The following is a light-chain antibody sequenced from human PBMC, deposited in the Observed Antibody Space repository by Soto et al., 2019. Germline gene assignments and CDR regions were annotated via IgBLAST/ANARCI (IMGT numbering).Light chain of an antibody. Sequence: DVQMTQSPSTLSASVGDRVTITCRASQSIGSWLAWYQQKSGKAPKLLISDASSLENGVPSRFSGSGSVTEFVLPISSLQTDDFATYYCQHYNSYPPNFGGGTKVEIK. CDR2: DAS. J-gene: IGKJ4*01. CDR3: QHYNSYPPN. CDR1: QSIGSW. V-gene: IGKV1-5*01.